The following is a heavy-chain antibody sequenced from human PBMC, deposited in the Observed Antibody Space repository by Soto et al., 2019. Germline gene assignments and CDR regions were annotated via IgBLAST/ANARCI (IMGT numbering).Heavy chain of an antibody. J-gene: IGHJ4*02. D-gene: IGHD5-12*01. CDR1: GGSISSYY. CDR3: ARDSVGSGYD. Sequence: QVQLQESGPGLVKPSETLSLTCTVSGGSISSYYWSWIRQPPGKRLEWIGYIYYSGSTNYNPSLKSRATISVDTSKNPFSLELRSVTAADTAVYYCARDSVGSGYDWGQGTLVTVSS. CDR2: IYYSGST. V-gene: IGHV4-59*01.